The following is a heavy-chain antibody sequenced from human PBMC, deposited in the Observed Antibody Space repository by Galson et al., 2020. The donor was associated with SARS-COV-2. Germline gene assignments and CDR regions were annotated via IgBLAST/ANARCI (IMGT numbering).Heavy chain of an antibody. Sequence: GESLKISCAASGFTFHDYAVHWVRQGPGKGLEWVSLISGDGVKTYYSDFVKGRFTISRDNSKNSLYLQMNSLRTEDTALYYCAIFAVVTVGDAFHIWGQGTMVTVSS. J-gene: IGHJ3*02. D-gene: IGHD3-3*01. CDR3: AIFAVVTVGDAFHI. CDR1: GFTFHDYA. V-gene: IGHV3-43*02. CDR2: ISGDGVKT.